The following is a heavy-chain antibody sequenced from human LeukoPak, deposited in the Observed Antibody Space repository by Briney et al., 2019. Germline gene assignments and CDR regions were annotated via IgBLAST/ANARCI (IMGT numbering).Heavy chain of an antibody. J-gene: IGHJ3*02. Sequence: SETLSLTCTVSGGSISSYYWSWIRQPPGKGLEWIGYIYYSGSTNYNPSFKSRVTISVDTSKNQFSLKLSSVTAADTAVYYCARGVVVAAIDAFDIWGQGTMVTVSS. CDR2: IYYSGST. D-gene: IGHD2-15*01. CDR1: GGSISSYY. V-gene: IGHV4-59*01. CDR3: ARGVVVAAIDAFDI.